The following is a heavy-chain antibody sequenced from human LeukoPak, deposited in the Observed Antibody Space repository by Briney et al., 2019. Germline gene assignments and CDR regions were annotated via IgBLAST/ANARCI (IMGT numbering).Heavy chain of an antibody. D-gene: IGHD2-2*01. Sequence: ASVKVSCKASGYTFTGYYMHWVRQAPGQGLEWMGWINPNSGGTNHAQKFQGRVTMTRDTSISTAYMELSRLRSDDTAVYYCARVYCSSTSCQSDYYMDVWGKGTTVTVSS. J-gene: IGHJ6*03. CDR2: INPNSGGT. CDR1: GYTFTGYY. V-gene: IGHV1-2*02. CDR3: ARVYCSSTSCQSDYYMDV.